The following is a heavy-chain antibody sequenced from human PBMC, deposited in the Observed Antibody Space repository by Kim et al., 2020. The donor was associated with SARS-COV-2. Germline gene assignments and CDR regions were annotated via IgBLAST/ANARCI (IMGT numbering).Heavy chain of an antibody. J-gene: IGHJ3*01. V-gene: IGHV3-30-3*01. CDR2: ISFDGNIK. D-gene: IGHD6-25*01. CDR3: ARGAAFAGIGGHVIDV. CDR1: GFPFHGYA. Sequence: GGSLRLSCVASGFPFHGYAMHWVRQAPGKGLEWMAMISFDGNIKAYTQSMRGRFTVSRDNAKNTLYLQLNSLTTDDTAVYHCARGAAFAGIGGHVIDVWG.